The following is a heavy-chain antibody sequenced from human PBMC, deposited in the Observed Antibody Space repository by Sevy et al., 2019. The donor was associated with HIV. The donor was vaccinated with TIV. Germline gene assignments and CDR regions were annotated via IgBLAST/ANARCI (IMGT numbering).Heavy chain of an antibody. CDR3: ARLFYGSADY. CDR1: GFTFSSYW. V-gene: IGHV3-7*01. J-gene: IGHJ4*02. CDR2: INLDGSET. Sequence: GGSLRLSCAASGFTFSSYWMSWVRQAPGKGLEWLATINLDGSETFYVDSVKGRFTISRHNPRKSVYLQMTSLSAEETAVYYWARLFYGSADYWGQGTLVTVSS. D-gene: IGHD3-10*01.